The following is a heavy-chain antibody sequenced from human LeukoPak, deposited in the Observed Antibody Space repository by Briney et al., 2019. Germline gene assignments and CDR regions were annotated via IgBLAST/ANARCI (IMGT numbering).Heavy chain of an antibody. CDR3: ARANYEILTGYLYFDY. CDR2: IYSGGST. Sequence: GGSLRLSCAASGFTVNSNHMSWVRQAPGKGLEWVSIIYSGGSTHYGDSVKGRFTISRDNSKNTLYLQMNSLRAEDTAVYYCARANYEILTGYLYFDYWGQGTPVTVSS. D-gene: IGHD3-9*01. V-gene: IGHV3-66*01. CDR1: GFTVNSNH. J-gene: IGHJ4*02.